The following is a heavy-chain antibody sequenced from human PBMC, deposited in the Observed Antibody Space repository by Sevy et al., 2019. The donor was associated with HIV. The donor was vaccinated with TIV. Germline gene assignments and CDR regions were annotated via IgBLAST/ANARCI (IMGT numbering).Heavy chain of an antibody. CDR1: GFTFSRYG. CDR2: IRFDGTTK. V-gene: IGHV3-30*02. Sequence: GGSLRLSCAASGFTFSRYGMHWVRQAPGRGLEWVSFIRFDGTTKYYGDSVKGRFTISRDNSKNTLYMQMNSLRVEDTAVYDCGKGVGMVQGARLCDDTWGQGTMVTVSS. D-gene: IGHD3-10*01. J-gene: IGHJ3*02. CDR3: GKGVGMVQGARLCDDT.